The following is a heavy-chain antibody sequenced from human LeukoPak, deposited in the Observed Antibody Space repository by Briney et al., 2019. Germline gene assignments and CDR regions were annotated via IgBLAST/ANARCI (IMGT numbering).Heavy chain of an antibody. J-gene: IGHJ6*04. CDR2: IRYDGSNK. CDR3: TSLIVGAAGLDV. Sequence: GGSLRLSCAASGFTFSSYGMHWVRQAPGKGLEWVAFIRYDGSNKYYADSVKGRFTISRDNSKNTLYLQMNSLKTEDTAVYYCTSLIVGAAGLDVWGKGTTVTISS. D-gene: IGHD1-26*01. V-gene: IGHV3-30*02. CDR1: GFTFSSYG.